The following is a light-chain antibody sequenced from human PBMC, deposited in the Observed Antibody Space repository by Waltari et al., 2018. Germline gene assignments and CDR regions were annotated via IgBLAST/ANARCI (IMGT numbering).Light chain of an antibody. CDR1: DSDVGAYDF. Sequence: TISCSGTDSDVGAYDFVSWYQQHPGKAPHLIIYEVSNRPSGISNRFSASKSGNTASLTIPGPQAEDEADYYCSSYTTSSAPGVFGTGTRVTGL. J-gene: IGLJ1*01. CDR3: SSYTTSSAPGV. V-gene: IGLV2-14*01. CDR2: EVS.